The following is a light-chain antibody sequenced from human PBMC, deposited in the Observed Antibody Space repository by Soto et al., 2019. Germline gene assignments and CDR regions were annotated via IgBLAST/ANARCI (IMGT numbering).Light chain of an antibody. J-gene: IGLJ1*01. CDR1: SSDVGGYNY. V-gene: IGLV2-8*01. Sequence: LTQPPSASGSPGQSVTISCTGTSSDVGGYNYVSWYQQYPGKAPKLMIHDVIKRPSGVPDRFSASKSGNTAFLTVSGLQAEDEADYYCSSYAGRNKYVFGTGTKVTVL. CDR3: SSYAGRNKYV. CDR2: DVI.